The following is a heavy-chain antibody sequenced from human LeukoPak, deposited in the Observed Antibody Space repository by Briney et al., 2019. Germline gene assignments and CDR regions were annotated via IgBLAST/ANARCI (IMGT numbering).Heavy chain of an antibody. CDR2: MNPDSGNR. CDR1: GYTFTSSD. V-gene: IGHV1-8*01. D-gene: IGHD2-2*02. J-gene: IGHJ6*02. Sequence: APVKVSCKASGYTFTSSDINWVRQATGQGLEWMGWMNPDSGNRGYAQKFQGRVTMTRNTSISTAYMELSSLRSEDTAVYYCAREIPNYYGMDVWGQGTTVTVSS. CDR3: AREIPNYYGMDV.